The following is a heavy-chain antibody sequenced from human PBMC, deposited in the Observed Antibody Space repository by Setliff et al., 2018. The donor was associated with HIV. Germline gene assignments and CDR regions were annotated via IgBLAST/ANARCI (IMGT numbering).Heavy chain of an antibody. Sequence: ASVKVSCKASGDTFTTYGISWVRQAPGQGLEWMGWISTYSDETSYSQNLQGRLTMTTDTSTGTAYMELRSLRSDDTAVYYCAKDFMTLIGSDAFDIWGQGTMVTVSS. J-gene: IGHJ3*02. D-gene: IGHD3-10*01. CDR2: ISTYSDET. CDR3: AKDFMTLIGSDAFDI. V-gene: IGHV1-18*01. CDR1: GDTFTTYG.